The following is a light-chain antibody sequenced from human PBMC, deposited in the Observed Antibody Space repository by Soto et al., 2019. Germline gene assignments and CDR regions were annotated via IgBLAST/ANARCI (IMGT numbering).Light chain of an antibody. CDR2: EAT. CDR1: RSDVGTYNL. Sequence: QSVLTQPASVSGSPGQSITFSCTVARSDVGTYNLVSWYQQHPNKTPKFIIYEATKRPSGVSACFSGSQSGNTASLTISGLQADDEADYYCFSYAGSPTSYVFGTGTKVTVL. V-gene: IGLV2-23*01. CDR3: FSYAGSPTSYV. J-gene: IGLJ1*01.